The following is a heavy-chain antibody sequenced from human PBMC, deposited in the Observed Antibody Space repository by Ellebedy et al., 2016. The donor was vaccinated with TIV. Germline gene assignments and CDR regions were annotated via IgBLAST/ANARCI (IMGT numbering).Heavy chain of an antibody. CDR1: GGSISSYY. CDR3: ARGIRGSGYYYGSYYFDY. D-gene: IGHD3-22*01. J-gene: IGHJ4*02. V-gene: IGHV4-59*01. Sequence: SETLSLTCAVSGGSISSYYWSWIRQPPGKGLEWIGYIYYSGSTNYNPSLKSRVTISVDTSKNQFSLKLSSVTAADTAVYYCARGIRGSGYYYGSYYFDYWGQGTLVTVSS. CDR2: IYYSGST.